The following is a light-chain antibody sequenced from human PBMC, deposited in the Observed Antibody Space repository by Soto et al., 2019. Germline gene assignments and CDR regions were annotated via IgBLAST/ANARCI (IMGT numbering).Light chain of an antibody. J-gene: IGKJ5*01. CDR3: QQYHSYSIT. CDR2: KAS. CDR1: QSISSW. Sequence: DIPMTQSPSTLSASVGDRVTITCRASQSISSWLAWYQQKPGKAPKLLIYKASSLESGVPSRFSGSGSETEFTLTISSLQPDDFATYYCQQYHSYSITFGQGTRLEIK. V-gene: IGKV1-5*03.